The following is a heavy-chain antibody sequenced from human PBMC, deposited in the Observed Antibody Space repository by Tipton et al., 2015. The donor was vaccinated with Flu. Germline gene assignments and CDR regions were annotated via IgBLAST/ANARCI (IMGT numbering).Heavy chain of an antibody. V-gene: IGHV4-34*01. J-gene: IGHJ5*02. CDR3: ARAPSGGSSIAARPNWFDP. Sequence: LRLSCAVYGGSFSGYYWSWIRQPPGKGLEWIGEINHSGSTNYNPSLKSRVTISVDTSKNQFSLTLSSVTAADTAVYYCARAPSGGSSIAARPNWFDPWGQGTLVTVSS. D-gene: IGHD6-6*01. CDR2: INHSGST. CDR1: GGSFSGYY.